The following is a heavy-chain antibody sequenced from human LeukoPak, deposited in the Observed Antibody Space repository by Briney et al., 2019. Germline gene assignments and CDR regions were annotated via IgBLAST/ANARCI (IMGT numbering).Heavy chain of an antibody. CDR2: IWYDGSNK. V-gene: IGHV3-33*06. Sequence: GGSLRLSCAASGFTFSSYGMHWVRQAPGKGLEWVAVIWYDGSNKYYADSVKGRFTISRDNSKNTLYLQMNSLRAEDTAVYYCAKGIKGSYCNGDCYLTYYYYGLDVWGQGTTVTVSS. J-gene: IGHJ6*02. CDR3: AKGIKGSYCNGDCYLTYYYYGLDV. CDR1: GFTFSSYG. D-gene: IGHD2-21*02.